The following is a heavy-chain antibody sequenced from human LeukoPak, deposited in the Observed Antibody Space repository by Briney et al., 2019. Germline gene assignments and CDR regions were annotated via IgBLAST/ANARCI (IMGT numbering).Heavy chain of an antibody. CDR2: IHTSGST. J-gene: IGHJ4*02. CDR3: ARDTGGYSGYDYSGNYFDY. V-gene: IGHV4-4*07. CDR1: GGSMSSYY. Sequence: SETLSLTCSVSGGSMSSYYWSWIRQPAGKGLEWIGRIHTSGSTNYNPSLKSRVTMSVDTSENQFSLKLSSVTAADTAVYYCARDTGGYSGYDYSGNYFDYWGQGTLVTVSS. D-gene: IGHD5-12*01.